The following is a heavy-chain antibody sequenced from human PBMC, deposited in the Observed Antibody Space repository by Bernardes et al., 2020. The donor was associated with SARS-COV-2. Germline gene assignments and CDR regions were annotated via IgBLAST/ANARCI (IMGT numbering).Heavy chain of an antibody. V-gene: IGHV3-9*01. CDR2: ISWNSGSI. CDR3: AKDKEPYGYSSEYFQH. Sequence: GGSLRLSCAASGFTFDDYAMHWVRQAPGKGLEWVSGISWNSGSIGYADSVKGRFTISRDNAKNSLYLQMNSLRAEDTALYYCAKDKEPYGYSSEYFQHWGQGTLVTVSS. CDR1: GFTFDDYA. D-gene: IGHD5-18*01. J-gene: IGHJ1*01.